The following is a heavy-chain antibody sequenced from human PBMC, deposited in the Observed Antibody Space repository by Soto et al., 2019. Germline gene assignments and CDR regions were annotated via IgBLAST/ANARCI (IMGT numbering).Heavy chain of an antibody. J-gene: IGHJ4*02. CDR1: GYTFTNYG. D-gene: IGHD6-19*01. CDR2: VSTYTGNT. Sequence: ASVKVSCKPSGYTFTNYGIGWVRQAPGQGLEWMGWVSTYTGNTNYAQKLQGRVTTTTDTSTSTAYMELRSLRSDDTAVYYCARLHSSAWYFVYWGQGTLVTVSS. V-gene: IGHV1-18*01. CDR3: ARLHSSAWYFVY.